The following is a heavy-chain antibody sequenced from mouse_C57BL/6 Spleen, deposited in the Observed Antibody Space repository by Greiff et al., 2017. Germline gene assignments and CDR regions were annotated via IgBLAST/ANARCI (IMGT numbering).Heavy chain of an antibody. CDR1: GYTFTSYW. Sequence: QVQLQQPGAELVKPGASVKLSCKASGYTFTSYWMHWVKQKPGQGLEWIGMIHPNSGSTNYNEKFKSKATLTEDKSSSTAYMQLSSLTSEYSAVFYCAREETTGCAYRGQGALVTVYA. V-gene: IGHV1-64*01. CDR3: AREETTGCAY. J-gene: IGHJ3*01. CDR2: IHPNSGST.